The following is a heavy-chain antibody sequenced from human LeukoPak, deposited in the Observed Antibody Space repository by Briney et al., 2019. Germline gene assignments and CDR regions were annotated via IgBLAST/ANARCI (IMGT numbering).Heavy chain of an antibody. CDR1: GFTFNNYW. J-gene: IGHJ4*02. CDR3: ARRYCSSTSCLLDY. Sequence: GWSLRLYCLASGFTFNNYWLTWTRHAPGMAPVWVANINQDGSARNYVDSVKGRFTVSRDNAKNSLYLQMNSLRAEDTAVYYCARRYCSSTSCLLDYWGQGTLVTVSS. CDR2: INQDGSAR. D-gene: IGHD2-2*01. V-gene: IGHV3-7*01.